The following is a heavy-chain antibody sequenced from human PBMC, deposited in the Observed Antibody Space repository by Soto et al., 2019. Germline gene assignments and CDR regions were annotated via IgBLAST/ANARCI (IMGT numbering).Heavy chain of an antibody. J-gene: IGHJ6*02. Sequence: PGGSLRLSCAASGFTFSSYGMHWVRQAPGKGLEWVAVISYDGSNKYYADSVKGRFTISRDNSKNTLYLQMNSLRAEDTAVYYCAKDQGSPYGMDVWGQGTTVTVSS. V-gene: IGHV3-30*18. CDR1: GFTFSSYG. CDR2: ISYDGSNK. CDR3: AKDQGSPYGMDV.